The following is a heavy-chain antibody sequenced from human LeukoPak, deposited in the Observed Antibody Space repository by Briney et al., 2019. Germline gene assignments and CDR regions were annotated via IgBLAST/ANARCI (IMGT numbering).Heavy chain of an antibody. CDR2: IIPIFGTA. D-gene: IGHD2-2*02. CDR3: ARSWPLHCSSTSCYTEDYYYYMDV. J-gene: IGHJ6*03. Sequence: GAPVKVSCKASGGTFSSYAISWVRQAPGQGLEWMGGIIPIFGTANYAQKFQGRVTITADESTSTAYMELSSLRSEDTAVYYCARSWPLHCSSTSCYTEDYYYYMDVWGKGTTVTVSS. CDR1: GGTFSSYA. V-gene: IGHV1-69*01.